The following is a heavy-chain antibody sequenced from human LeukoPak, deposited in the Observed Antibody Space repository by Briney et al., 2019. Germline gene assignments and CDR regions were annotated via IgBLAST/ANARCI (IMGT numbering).Heavy chain of an antibody. V-gene: IGHV4-38-2*02. CDR1: GYSISSGYY. Sequence: SETLSLTCSVSGYSISSGYYWGWIRQPPGKGLEWIGNIYHDGNTYYNPSLKSRVTISVDTSKNQFSPRLSSVTAADTAVYYCARFFRTVWELPYYWGPGTLVTVSS. D-gene: IGHD1-26*01. CDR2: IYHDGNT. J-gene: IGHJ4*02. CDR3: ARFFRTVWELPYY.